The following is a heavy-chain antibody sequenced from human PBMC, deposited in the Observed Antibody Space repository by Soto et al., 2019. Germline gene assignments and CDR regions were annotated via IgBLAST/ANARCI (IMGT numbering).Heavy chain of an antibody. CDR2: IIPIFGTA. Sequence: GVSVKLSWKGSVVTFSGYAISWVRHATGQGLEWMGGIIPIFGTANYAQKFQGRVTITADESTSTAYMEMSSLRSEDTAVYYCARRWGDDFWSGGFDYWGQGTLVTVYS. CDR3: ARRWGDDFWSGGFDY. CDR1: VVTFSGYA. D-gene: IGHD3-3*01. V-gene: IGHV1-69*01. J-gene: IGHJ4*02.